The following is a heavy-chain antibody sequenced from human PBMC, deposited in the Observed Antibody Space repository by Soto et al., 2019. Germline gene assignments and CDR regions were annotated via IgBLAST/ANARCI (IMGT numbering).Heavy chain of an antibody. Sequence: SETLSLTCTVSGGSISSYYWSWIRQPPGKGLEWIGYIYYSGSTNYNPSLKSRVTISVDTSKNQFSLKLSSVTVADTAVYYCARAVTDFWSGQNWFDPWGQGTLVTVSS. CDR3: ARAVTDFWSGQNWFDP. CDR1: GGSISSYY. J-gene: IGHJ5*02. CDR2: IYYSGST. V-gene: IGHV4-59*01. D-gene: IGHD3-3*01.